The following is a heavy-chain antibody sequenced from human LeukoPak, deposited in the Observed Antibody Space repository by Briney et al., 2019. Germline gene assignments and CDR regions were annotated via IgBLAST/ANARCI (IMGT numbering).Heavy chain of an antibody. CDR1: GYTFTSYD. CDR3: ARSLELRLRRQPRGFDY. Sequence: GASVKVSCKASGYTFTSYDINWVRQATGQGLEWMGWMNPNSGNTGYAQKFQGRVTMTRNTSISTAYMELSSLRSGDTAVYYCARSLELRLRRQPRGFDYWGQGTLVTVSS. D-gene: IGHD5-12*01. V-gene: IGHV1-8*01. CDR2: MNPNSGNT. J-gene: IGHJ4*02.